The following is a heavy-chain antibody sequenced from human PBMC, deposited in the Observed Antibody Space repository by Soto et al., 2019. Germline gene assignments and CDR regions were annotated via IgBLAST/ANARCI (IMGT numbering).Heavy chain of an antibody. CDR2: ISSSGYI. J-gene: IGHJ6*02. D-gene: IGHD2-15*01. CDR3: ARDCSGGSCYPGMDV. Sequence: XGSLRLACAASGFNFNSYTINWVRQAPGKRLEWLSSISSSGYIFSTDSVSGRFTISRDNAKNSVYLQINSLRAEDTAVYFCARDCSGGSCYPGMDVWGQGTTVTVSS. CDR1: GFNFNSYT. V-gene: IGHV3-21*01.